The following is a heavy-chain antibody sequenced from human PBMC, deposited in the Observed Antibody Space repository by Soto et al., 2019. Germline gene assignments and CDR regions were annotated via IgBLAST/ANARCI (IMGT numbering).Heavy chain of an antibody. CDR3: VKPLGGYYYDGRDV. V-gene: IGHV3-23*01. Sequence: SGGSLRLSCAASGFTFSVYAMSWVRQAPGKGLEWVSAISGSGDTTYYADSVKGRFTISRDNSKNTLSLQMNSLRAEDTAVYYCVKPLGGYYYDGRDVWGQGNTVTVSS. CDR2: ISGSGDTT. J-gene: IGHJ6*02. CDR1: GFTFSVYA.